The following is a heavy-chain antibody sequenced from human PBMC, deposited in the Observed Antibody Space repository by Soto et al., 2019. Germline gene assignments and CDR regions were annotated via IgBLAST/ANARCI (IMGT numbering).Heavy chain of an antibody. V-gene: IGHV4-30-2*01. Sequence: PSETLSLTCAVSGGSVNSAGYSWSWIRQPPGKGLEWIGYIYHSGSTYYNPSLKSRVTISLDRSNNHFSLKLSSVTAADTAVYYSARVHIYYDSSGFDHYGTFDIWGQGTMVTISS. CDR3: ARVHIYYDSSGFDHYGTFDI. D-gene: IGHD3-22*01. CDR2: IYHSGST. CDR1: GGSVNSAGYS. J-gene: IGHJ3*02.